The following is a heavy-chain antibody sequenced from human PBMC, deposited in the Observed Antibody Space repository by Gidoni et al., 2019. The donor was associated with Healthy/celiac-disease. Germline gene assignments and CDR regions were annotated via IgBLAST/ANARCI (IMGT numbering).Heavy chain of an antibody. CDR1: GFTFSSYA. D-gene: IGHD3-10*01. J-gene: IGHJ4*02. Sequence: EVQLVESGGGLVQPGGSLRLSCSASGFTFSSYAMHWVRQAPGKGLEYVSAIRSNGGSTYYADSVKGRFTISRDNSKNTLYLQMSSLRAEDTAVYYCVKDGVTMVRGVLDYWGQGTLVTVSS. CDR2: IRSNGGST. V-gene: IGHV3-64D*06. CDR3: VKDGVTMVRGVLDY.